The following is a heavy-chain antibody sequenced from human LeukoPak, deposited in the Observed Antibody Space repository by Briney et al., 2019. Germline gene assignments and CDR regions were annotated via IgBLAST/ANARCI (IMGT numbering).Heavy chain of an antibody. CDR1: GFTFSSYA. CDR2: ISGSGGST. Sequence: QPGGSLRLSCAASGFTFSSYAMSWVRQAPGKGLGWVSAISGSGGSTYYADSVKGRFTISRDNSKNTLYLQMNSLRAEDTAVYYCAKDQGGVVGATHFDYWGQGTLVTVSS. J-gene: IGHJ4*02. V-gene: IGHV3-23*01. CDR3: AKDQGGVVGATHFDY. D-gene: IGHD1-26*01.